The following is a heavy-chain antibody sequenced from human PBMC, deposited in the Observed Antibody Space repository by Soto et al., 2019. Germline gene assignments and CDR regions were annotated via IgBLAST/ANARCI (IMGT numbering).Heavy chain of an antibody. CDR2: ISWNSGSI. V-gene: IGHV3-9*01. Sequence: EVLLVESGGGLVQPGRSLRLSCAASGFTFDDYAMHWVRQAPGKGLEWVSGISWNSGSIGYADSVKGRFTISRDNAKNSLYLQMNSLRAEDTALYYCAKDIWGNFDYWGQGTLVTVSS. D-gene: IGHD3-16*01. CDR1: GFTFDDYA. CDR3: AKDIWGNFDY. J-gene: IGHJ4*02.